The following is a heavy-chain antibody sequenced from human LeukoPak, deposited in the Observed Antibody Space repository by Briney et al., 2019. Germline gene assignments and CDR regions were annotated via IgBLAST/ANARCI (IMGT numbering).Heavy chain of an antibody. CDR2: FSATDGSA. Sequence: GGSLRLSCAASGFTVSSYGMAWVRQAPGKGLEWVSAFSATDGSAQYAESVRGRFTISRDNSKNSLYLQMNSLRDEDTAVYFCAKARIAAAGTGAFDVWGQGTMVTVSS. D-gene: IGHD6-13*01. J-gene: IGHJ3*01. V-gene: IGHV3-23*01. CDR1: GFTVSSYG. CDR3: AKARIAAAGTGAFDV.